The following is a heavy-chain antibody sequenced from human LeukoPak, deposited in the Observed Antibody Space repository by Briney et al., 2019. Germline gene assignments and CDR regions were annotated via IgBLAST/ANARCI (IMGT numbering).Heavy chain of an antibody. D-gene: IGHD3-3*01. J-gene: IGHJ4*02. CDR1: GYTFTDYH. V-gene: IGHV1-2*02. Sequence: GASVKVSCKASGYTFTDYHINWVRQAPGQGLEWMGWTNPNNGDTKYAQKFQGRVTMTRDTPISTAYLDLNRLTSDDTAVYYCARGDYSNGYPYRIDSWGQGTLVTVSS. CDR3: ARGDYSNGYPYRIDS. CDR2: TNPNNGDT.